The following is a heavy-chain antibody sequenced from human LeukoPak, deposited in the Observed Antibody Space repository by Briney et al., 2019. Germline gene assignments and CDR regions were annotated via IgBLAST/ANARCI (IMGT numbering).Heavy chain of an antibody. V-gene: IGHV3-23*01. D-gene: IGHD3-22*01. CDR2: ISGSGGST. Sequence: GGSLRLSCAASGFTFSSYAMSWVRQAPGKGLEWVSAISGSGGSTDYADSVKGRFTISRDNSKNTLYLQMNSLRAEDTAVYYCAKVKRPSDYYDPSGYNYWGQGTLVTVSS. CDR3: AKVKRPSDYYDPSGYNY. CDR1: GFTFSSYA. J-gene: IGHJ4*02.